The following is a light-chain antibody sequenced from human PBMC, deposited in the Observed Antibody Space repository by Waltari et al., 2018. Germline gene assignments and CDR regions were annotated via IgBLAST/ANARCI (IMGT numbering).Light chain of an antibody. CDR1: SSDVGGYNY. V-gene: IGLV2-14*03. CDR2: DVS. Sequence: QSALTPPASVSGSPGQSITIPCTGTSSDVGGYNYVPWYQQHPGKVPKLMIFDVSNRPSGVSDRFSGSKSGNTASLTISGLQGEDEADYYCSSYTSSTTLVFGGGTKLTVL. J-gene: IGLJ3*02. CDR3: SSYTSSTTLV.